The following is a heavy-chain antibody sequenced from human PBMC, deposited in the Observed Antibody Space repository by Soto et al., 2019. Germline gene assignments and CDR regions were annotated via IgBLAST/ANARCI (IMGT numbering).Heavy chain of an antibody. CDR1: GFTFSSYA. CDR2: IDKSSDER. D-gene: IGHD2-8*01. J-gene: IGHJ4*02. V-gene: IGHV3-23*05. Sequence: EVQLMQSGGDLVQPGGSLRLSCAASGFTFSSYAMSWVRQAPGKGLGWVSGIDKSSDERNYADSVRGRFAISRDNSKNIVFLEMNSLRVEDTAVYFCAKVQNGALNPWGQGTLVTVSS. CDR3: AKVQNGALNP.